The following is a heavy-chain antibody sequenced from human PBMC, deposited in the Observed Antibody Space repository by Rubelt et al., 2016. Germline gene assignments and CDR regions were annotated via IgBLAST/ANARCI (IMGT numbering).Heavy chain of an antibody. CDR1: GGSISNYY. V-gene: IGHV4-59*08. J-gene: IGHJ3*01. CDR3: AGRLADWTERLGNAIDH. Sequence: QVQLQESGPGLVEPSGTLSLTCAVSGGSISNYYWSWIRQPPGKGLEWIGNIYYSGSTNHNPSLKSRVTIPVDTSKNQFSLKVSSVTAADKAVYYVAGRLADWTERLGNAIDHWSHGAMVTVFS. D-gene: IGHD7-27*01. CDR2: IYYSGST.